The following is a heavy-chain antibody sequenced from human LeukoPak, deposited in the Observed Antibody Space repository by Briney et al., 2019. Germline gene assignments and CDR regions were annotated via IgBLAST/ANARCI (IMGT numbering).Heavy chain of an antibody. CDR1: GFTFSSYA. CDR3: AKDHVNTMIVTHAFDI. Sequence: TGASLRLSCAASGFTFSSYAMSWVRQAPGKGLEWVSAISGSGGSTYHADSVKGRFTISRDNSMNTLYLQMNILRAEDTAVYYCAKDHVNTMIVTHAFDIWGQGTMVTVSS. V-gene: IGHV3-23*01. CDR2: ISGSGGST. D-gene: IGHD3-22*01. J-gene: IGHJ3*02.